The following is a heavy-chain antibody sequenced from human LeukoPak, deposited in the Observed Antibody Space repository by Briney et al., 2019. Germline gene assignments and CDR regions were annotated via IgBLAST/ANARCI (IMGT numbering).Heavy chain of an antibody. D-gene: IGHD5-24*01. Sequence: QAGGSLRLSCATSGFTFSSYEMNWVRQAPGKGLEWVSYISSSGTTIYYAVSVKGRFTISRDNARNSLYLQMNSLSDEDTAVYFCARDGYNSYDYWGQGTLVTVSS. CDR1: GFTFSSYE. J-gene: IGHJ4*02. CDR3: ARDGYNSYDY. CDR2: ISSSGTTI. V-gene: IGHV3-48*03.